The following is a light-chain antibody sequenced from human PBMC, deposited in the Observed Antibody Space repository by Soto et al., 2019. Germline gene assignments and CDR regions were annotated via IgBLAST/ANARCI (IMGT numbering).Light chain of an antibody. CDR3: QQYNSLGLT. Sequence: DILMTQSPATLSVSPGERATLHCTASQTVSSNFAWYQQTPGQAPRLLIYGASTRATGIPVRFSGSGSGTEFTLTTTSLQSEDFAVYYCQQYNSLGLTCGRGTKVHIK. J-gene: IGKJ4*02. CDR2: GAS. CDR1: QTVSSN. V-gene: IGKV3-15*01.